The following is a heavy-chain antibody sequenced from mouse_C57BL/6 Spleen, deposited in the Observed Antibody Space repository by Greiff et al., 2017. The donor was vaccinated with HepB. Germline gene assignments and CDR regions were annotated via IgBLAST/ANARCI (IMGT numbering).Heavy chain of an antibody. Sequence: EVKLVESGGGLVKPGGSLKLSCAASGFTFSDYGMHWVRQAPEKGLEWVAYISSGSSTIYYADTVKGRFTISRDNAKNTLFLQMTSLRSEDTAMYYCARPANWYYAMDYWGQGTSVTVSS. CDR2: ISSGSSTI. D-gene: IGHD4-1*01. CDR1: GFTFSDYG. V-gene: IGHV5-17*01. CDR3: ARPANWYYAMDY. J-gene: IGHJ4*01.